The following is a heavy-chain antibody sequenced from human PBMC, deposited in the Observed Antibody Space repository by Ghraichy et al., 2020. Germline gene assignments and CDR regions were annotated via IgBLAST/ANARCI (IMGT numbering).Heavy chain of an antibody. Sequence: GGSLRLSCAASGFTFSDYSMTWVRQAPGKGLEWVSYMSSSTTSSYTNYADSVKGRFTISRDNAKNSLYLQMNSLRAEDTAVYYYARDKDSSSWYNGYGMDVWGQGTTVIVSS. V-gene: IGHV3-11*06. D-gene: IGHD6-13*01. CDR1: GFTFSDYS. J-gene: IGHJ6*02. CDR2: MSSSTTSSYT. CDR3: ARDKDSSSWYNGYGMDV.